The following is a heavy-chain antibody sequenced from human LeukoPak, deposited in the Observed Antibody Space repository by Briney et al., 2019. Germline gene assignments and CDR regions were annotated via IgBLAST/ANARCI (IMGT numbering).Heavy chain of an antibody. CDR1: GGSISTYF. Sequence: SETLSLTCTVSGGSISTYFWSWIRQPAGKGLEWIGRLYTSGSTNYNPSLTSRLTMSADTSKNQFSLNLRSVTAADTAVYYCARDPRTYSSGWNWFDPWGQGTLVTVSS. D-gene: IGHD6-19*01. J-gene: IGHJ5*02. V-gene: IGHV4-4*07. CDR3: ARDPRTYSSGWNWFDP. CDR2: LYTSGST.